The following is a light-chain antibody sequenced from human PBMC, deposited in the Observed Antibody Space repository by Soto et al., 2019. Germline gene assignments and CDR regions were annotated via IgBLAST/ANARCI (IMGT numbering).Light chain of an antibody. CDR2: GAS. CDR1: QSVDSTF. Sequence: EIVLTQSPGSLSLSPGQRATLSCRASQSVDSTFFAWYQKKPGQAPRLLIYGASKRDTDVPDRFSGSGSGTDFTLTISRLEPEDLAVYYCQQYMSSVTFGQGTKVEI. J-gene: IGKJ1*01. CDR3: QQYMSSVT. V-gene: IGKV3-20*01.